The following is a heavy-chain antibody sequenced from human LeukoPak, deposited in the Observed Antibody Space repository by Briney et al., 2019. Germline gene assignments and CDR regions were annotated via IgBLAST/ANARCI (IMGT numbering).Heavy chain of an antibody. V-gene: IGHV1-2*02. CDR3: ARAPPAAMGGYFDY. CDR2: INPNSGGT. CDR1: GYTFTGYY. J-gene: IGHJ4*02. D-gene: IGHD2-2*01. Sequence: VASVKVSCKASGYTFTGYYMHWVRQAPGQGLEWMGWINPNSGGTNYAQKFQGRVTKTRDTSISTAYMELSRLRSDDTAVCYCARAPPAAMGGYFDYWGQGTLVTVSS.